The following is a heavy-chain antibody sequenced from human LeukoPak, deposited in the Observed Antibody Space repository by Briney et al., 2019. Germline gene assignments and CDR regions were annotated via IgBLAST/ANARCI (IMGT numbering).Heavy chain of an antibody. J-gene: IGHJ4*02. Sequence: PGGSLRLSCAASGFSLRSSEMNWVRQAPGKGLEYVSSINTNGGSAYYAGSVKGRFTISRDNSKNTLYLQMSSLRPEDTAVYYCVKDVSGSYSFDYWGQGTLVTVSS. CDR1: GFSLRSSE. CDR2: INTNGGSA. V-gene: IGHV3-64D*06. CDR3: VKDVSGSYSFDY. D-gene: IGHD1-26*01.